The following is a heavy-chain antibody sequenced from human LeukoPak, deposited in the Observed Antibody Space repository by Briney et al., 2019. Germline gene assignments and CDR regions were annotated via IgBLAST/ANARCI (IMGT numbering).Heavy chain of an antibody. J-gene: IGHJ4*02. CDR3: ARAAGDLDY. D-gene: IGHD4-17*01. V-gene: IGHV1-8*03. CDR2: MNPNSGNR. CDR1: GYIFSSYD. Sequence: ASVKVSCKASGYIFSSYDMNWVRQATGQGLEWMGWMNPNSGNRGYAQKFQGRVTITRSTSISTAYMELSGLRTGDTAVYYCARAAGDLDYWGQGTPVTVSS.